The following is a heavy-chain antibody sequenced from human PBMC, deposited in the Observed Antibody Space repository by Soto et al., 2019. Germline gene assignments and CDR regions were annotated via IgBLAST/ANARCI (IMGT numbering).Heavy chain of an antibody. J-gene: IGHJ6*02. CDR1: GYTFIRYG. CDR2: ISPYNDYT. V-gene: IGHV1-18*01. D-gene: IGHD3-16*01. Sequence: QVQLVQSAAEVKKPGASVRVSCKASGYTFIRYGIAWVRQAPGQGLEWMGWISPYNDYTIYAQKLQGRVPMTADTSTITVSLELMGLKSDHTVVYSCARGCYYDNPWGKLSHYGLDVWGQWTSVTVSS. CDR3: ARGCYYDNPWGKLSHYGLDV.